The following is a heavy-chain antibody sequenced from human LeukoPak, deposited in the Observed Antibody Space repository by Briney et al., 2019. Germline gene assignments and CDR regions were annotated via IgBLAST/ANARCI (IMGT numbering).Heavy chain of an antibody. Sequence: PSETLSLTCTVSGGSISSHYWSSIRQPPGKGLEWIGYIYYSGSTNYNPSLKSRVTISVDTSKNQFSLKLSSVTAADTAVYYCAREAGGQLVAFDIWGQGTMVSVSS. CDR2: IYYSGST. CDR1: GGSISSHY. V-gene: IGHV4-59*11. CDR3: AREAGGQLVAFDI. J-gene: IGHJ3*02. D-gene: IGHD6-6*01.